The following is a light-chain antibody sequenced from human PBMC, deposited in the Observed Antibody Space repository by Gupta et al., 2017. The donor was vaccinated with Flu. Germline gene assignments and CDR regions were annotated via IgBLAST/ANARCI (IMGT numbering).Light chain of an antibody. V-gene: IGKV1-39*01. J-gene: IGKJ1*01. Sequence: PSSLSASVGDRVTITCRASQSISSYLNWYQQKPGKAPKLLIFATSNLQSGVPSRFSGSGSGTDFTLTISSLQPEDFATYYCQQSYITPPTFGQGTKVEIK. CDR3: QQSYITPPT. CDR2: ATS. CDR1: QSISSY.